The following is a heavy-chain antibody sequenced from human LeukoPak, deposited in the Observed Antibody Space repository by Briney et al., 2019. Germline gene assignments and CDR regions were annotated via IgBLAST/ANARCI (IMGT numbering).Heavy chain of an antibody. J-gene: IGHJ4*02. V-gene: IGHV4-34*01. CDR1: GGSFSGYY. CDR3: ARGRRGYSYGH. D-gene: IGHD5-18*01. Sequence: PSETLSLTCAVYGGSFSGYYWSWIRQPPGKGLEWIGEINHSGSTNYDPSLKSRVTISVDTSKNQFSLKLSSVTAADTAVYYCARGRRGYSYGHWGQGTPVTVSS. CDR2: INHSGST.